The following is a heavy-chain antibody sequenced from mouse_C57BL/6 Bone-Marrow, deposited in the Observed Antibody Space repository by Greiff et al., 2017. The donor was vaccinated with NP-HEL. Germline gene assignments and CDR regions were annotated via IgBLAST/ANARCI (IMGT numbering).Heavy chain of an antibody. CDR3: AGLGYYGSTPFDY. J-gene: IGHJ2*01. CDR2: IYPRSGNT. Sequence: VQLQQSVAELARPGASVKLSCKASGYTFTSYGISWVKQRTGQGLEWIGEIYPRSGNTYYNEKFKGKATLTADKSSSTAYMELRSLTSEDSAVYFCAGLGYYGSTPFDYGGQGTALTVSS. CDR1: GYTFTSYG. V-gene: IGHV1-81*01. D-gene: IGHD1-1*01.